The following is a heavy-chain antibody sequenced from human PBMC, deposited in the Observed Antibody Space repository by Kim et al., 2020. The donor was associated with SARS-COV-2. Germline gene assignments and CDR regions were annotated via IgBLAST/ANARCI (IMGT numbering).Heavy chain of an antibody. J-gene: IGHJ5*02. CDR3: ARNQVPAAYTNWFDP. Sequence: KFQGRVTITADESTSTAYMELSSLRSEDTAVYYCARNQVPAAYTNWFDPWGQGTLVTVSS. D-gene: IGHD2-2*01. V-gene: IGHV1-69*01.